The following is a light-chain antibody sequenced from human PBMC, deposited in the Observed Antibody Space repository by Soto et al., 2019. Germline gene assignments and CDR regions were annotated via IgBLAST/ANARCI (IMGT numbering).Light chain of an antibody. V-gene: IGKV3-20*01. J-gene: IGKJ1*01. CDR1: QSVSNNY. Sequence: EIVLTQSPGTLSLSPLERATVXRRPSQSVSNNYLAWYHQRSGQAPRLLIFDASIRVPTTPARFSGSVSGTEFTLTISSLESEDFAVYFCQQYGDRPRTFGQGTKVDIK. CDR3: QQYGDRPRT. CDR2: DAS.